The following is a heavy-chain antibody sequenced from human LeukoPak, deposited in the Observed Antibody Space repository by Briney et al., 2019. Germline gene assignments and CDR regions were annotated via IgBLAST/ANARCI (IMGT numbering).Heavy chain of an antibody. CDR1: GFTFRDYW. V-gene: IGHV3-7*01. CDR3: ARAHYSSFDY. J-gene: IGHJ4*02. Sequence: HPGGPLRLSCAASGFTFRDYWMSWVRQAPGKGLEWVANIKEDGSEKHYVDSVKGRFTISRDNAKNSLYLQSLYLQMNSLRAEDTAVYYCARAHYSSFDYWGQGTLVTVSS. CDR2: IKEDGSEK. D-gene: IGHD3-22*01.